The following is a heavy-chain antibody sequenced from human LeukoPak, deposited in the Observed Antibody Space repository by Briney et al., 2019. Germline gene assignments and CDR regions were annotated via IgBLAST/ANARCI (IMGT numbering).Heavy chain of an antibody. V-gene: IGHV3-30-3*01. D-gene: IGHD3-9*01. Sequence: GGSLRLSCAASGFTFSDYSMHWVRQAPGKGLEWVAVISYDGSNKYYADSVKGRFTISRDNSKNTLYLQMNSLRAEDTAVYYCARELGYYDILTGYSAFDYWGQGTLVTVSS. CDR2: ISYDGSNK. CDR3: ARELGYYDILTGYSAFDY. J-gene: IGHJ4*02. CDR1: GFTFSDYS.